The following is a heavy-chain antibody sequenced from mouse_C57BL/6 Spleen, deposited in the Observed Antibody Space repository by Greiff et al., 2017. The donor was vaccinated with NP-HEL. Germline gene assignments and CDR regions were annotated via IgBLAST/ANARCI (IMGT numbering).Heavy chain of an antibody. J-gene: IGHJ1*03. Sequence: QVQLQQSGAELVRPGTSVKVSCKASGYAFTNYLIEWVKQRPGQGLEWIGVINPGSGGTNYNEKFKGKATLTADKSSSTAYMQLSSLTSEDSAVYFCARGGDYGSSYWYFDLWGTGTTVTVSS. CDR1: GYAFTNYL. V-gene: IGHV1-54*01. D-gene: IGHD1-1*01. CDR2: INPGSGGT. CDR3: ARGGDYGSSYWYFDL.